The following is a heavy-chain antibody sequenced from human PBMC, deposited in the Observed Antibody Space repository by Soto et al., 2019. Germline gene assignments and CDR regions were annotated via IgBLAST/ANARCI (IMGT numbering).Heavy chain of an antibody. D-gene: IGHD6-13*01. CDR1: SGSISSNNW. CDR3: ASSFIAAAGTYWFDP. J-gene: IGHJ5*02. Sequence: PSETLSLTCAVPSGSISSNNWWSWFRQPPGKGLEWIGEIYHSGSTNYNPSLKSRVTISVDKSKNQFSLKLSSVTAADTAVYYCASSFIAAAGTYWFDPWGQGTLVPVSS. CDR2: IYHSGST. V-gene: IGHV4-4*02.